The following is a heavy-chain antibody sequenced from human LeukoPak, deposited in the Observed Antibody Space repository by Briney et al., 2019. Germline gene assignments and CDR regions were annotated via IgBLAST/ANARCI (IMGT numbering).Heavy chain of an antibody. Sequence: PGGSLRLSCVASGIVFPNAWLSWVRQPPGKGLEWIGRIKSTDDGRTTDYAASVKGRFIISRDDSKDMLFLQMNSLKSEDTALYYCTTHSTPSYYWGRGILVTVSS. V-gene: IGHV3-15*01. CDR1: GIVFPNAW. CDR3: TTHSTPSYY. J-gene: IGHJ4*02. D-gene: IGHD2-15*01. CDR2: IKSTDDGRTT.